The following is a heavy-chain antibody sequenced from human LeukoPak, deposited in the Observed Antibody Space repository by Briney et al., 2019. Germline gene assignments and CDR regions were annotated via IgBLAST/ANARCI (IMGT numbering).Heavy chain of an antibody. J-gene: IGHJ5*02. CDR1: GYSFTSYW. Sequence: GAALHTSYHGSGYSFTSYWIGWVRPTPGKGLGWRGIISSGGSDTRHSTPFQRQATTSAPKSITTAYLLWSSIEAAATAMYYCARRGQQLGNWFDPWGEGTLVTVSS. CDR2: ISSGGSDT. CDR3: ARRGQQLGNWFDP. V-gene: IGHV5-51*01. D-gene: IGHD6-13*01.